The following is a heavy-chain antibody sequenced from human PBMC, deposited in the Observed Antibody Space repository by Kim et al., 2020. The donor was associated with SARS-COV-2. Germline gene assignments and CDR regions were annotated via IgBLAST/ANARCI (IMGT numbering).Heavy chain of an antibody. Sequence: YYADSLKGRFTLSRDNSKNTLYLQMNSLRAEDTAVYYCARDTRDRGDFDYWGQGTLVTVSS. CDR3: ARDTRDRGDFDY. J-gene: IGHJ4*02. D-gene: IGHD3-10*01. V-gene: IGHV3-33*01.